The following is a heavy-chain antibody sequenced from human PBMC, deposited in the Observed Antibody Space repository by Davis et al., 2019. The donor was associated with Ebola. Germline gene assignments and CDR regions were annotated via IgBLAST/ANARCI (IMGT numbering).Heavy chain of an antibody. D-gene: IGHD6-19*01. CDR2: INPSGGST. Sequence: ASVKVSCKASAYTFTSYYIHWVRQAPGQGLEWMGIINPSGGSTSYAQKFQGRVTMTRDTSTSTVYMELSSLRSEDTAVYYCAREAGSGWYGWFDPRGQGALVTVSS. CDR3: AREAGSGWYGWFDP. J-gene: IGHJ5*02. V-gene: IGHV1-46*01. CDR1: AYTFTSYY.